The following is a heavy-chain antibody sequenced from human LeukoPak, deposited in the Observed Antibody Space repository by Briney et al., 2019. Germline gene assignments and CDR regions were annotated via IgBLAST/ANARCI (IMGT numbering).Heavy chain of an antibody. CDR2: IYYSGST. J-gene: IGHJ4*02. CDR1: GGSISSSSYY. D-gene: IGHD6-13*01. V-gene: IGHV4-39*01. Sequence: SETLSLTCTVSGGSISSSSYYWGWIRQPPGKGLEWIGSIYYSGSTYYNPSLKSRVTISVDTSKNQFSLKLSSVTAADTAVYYCALMSYVSTAAAYFDYWGQGTLVTVSS. CDR3: ALMSYVSTAAAYFDY.